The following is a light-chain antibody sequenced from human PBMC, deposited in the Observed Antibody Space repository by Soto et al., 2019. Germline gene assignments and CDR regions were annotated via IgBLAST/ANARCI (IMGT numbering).Light chain of an antibody. V-gene: IGLV2-8*01. Sequence: QSALTQPPSASGSPGQSVTITCSGTSNDVGEENYVSWYQQHPGKVPKLILSEVSKRPSGVPDRFVGSSSGNTPSLPVSGLQAEDEADYYYSSFAGSPVGFGGGTQLTV. CDR2: EVS. J-gene: IGLJ2*01. CDR3: SSFAGSPVG. CDR1: SNDVGEENY.